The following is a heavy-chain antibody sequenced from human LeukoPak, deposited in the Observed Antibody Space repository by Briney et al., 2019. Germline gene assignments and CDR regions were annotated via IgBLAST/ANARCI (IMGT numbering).Heavy chain of an antibody. D-gene: IGHD6-13*01. J-gene: IGHJ3*02. CDR2: ISVDGGST. CDR3: ATDWSRSWYDAFDI. Sequence: PGGSLRLSCAASGFTFDDYAMHWVRHAPGKGLEWVSLISVDGGSTYYAYSVKGRFTNSRDNSKNSLSLQMNSLRTEDTALYYCATDWSRSWYDAFDIWGQGTMVTVSS. V-gene: IGHV3-43*02. CDR1: GFTFDDYA.